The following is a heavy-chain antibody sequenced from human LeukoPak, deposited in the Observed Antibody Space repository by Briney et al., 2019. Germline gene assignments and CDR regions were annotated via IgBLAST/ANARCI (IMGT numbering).Heavy chain of an antibody. CDR3: ARVLHDPPHTYDWFDP. CDR1: GGSMSSGGYY. CDR2: IYYSGST. J-gene: IGHJ5*02. Sequence: PSETLSLTCTVSGGSMSSGGYYWSWIRQHPGKGLEWIGYIYYSGSTYYNPSLKSRVTISVDTSKNQFSLKLSSVTAADTAVYYCARVLHDPPHTYDWFDPWGQGTLVTVSS. V-gene: IGHV4-31*03. D-gene: IGHD2-15*01.